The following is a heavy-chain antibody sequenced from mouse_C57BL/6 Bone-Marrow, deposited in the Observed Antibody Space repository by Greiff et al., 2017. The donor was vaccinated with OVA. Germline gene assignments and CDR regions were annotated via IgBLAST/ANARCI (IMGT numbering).Heavy chain of an antibody. CDR1: GYTFTTYP. J-gene: IGHJ2*01. Sequence: QVQLQQSGAELVKPGASVKMSCKASGYTFTTYPLEWVKQNHGKSLEWIGNFHPYNDDTEYNEKFKNKATLTVEKSSSTVYLELSRLTSDDSSVYYCARGGNYWYYFDYWGQGTTLTVSS. V-gene: IGHV1-47*01. D-gene: IGHD2-1*01. CDR3: ARGGNYWYYFDY. CDR2: FHPYNDDT.